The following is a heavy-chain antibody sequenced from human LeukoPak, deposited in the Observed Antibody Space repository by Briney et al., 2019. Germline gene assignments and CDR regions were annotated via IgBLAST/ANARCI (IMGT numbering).Heavy chain of an antibody. CDR3: ARHRDYSNLNWFDP. Sequence: PGGSLRLSCAASGFTFSSYSMNWVRQAPGKGLEWVSYISSSSSTIYYADSVKGRFTISRDNAKNSLYLQMNSLRAEDTAVYYCARHRDYSNLNWFDPWGQGTLVTVSS. J-gene: IGHJ5*02. V-gene: IGHV3-48*01. CDR1: GFTFSSYS. CDR2: ISSSSSTI. D-gene: IGHD4-11*01.